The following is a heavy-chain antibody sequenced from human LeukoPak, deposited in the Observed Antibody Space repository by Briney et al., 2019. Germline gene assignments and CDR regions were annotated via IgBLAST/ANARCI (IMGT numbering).Heavy chain of an antibody. J-gene: IGHJ4*02. CDR3: ARGRISSGYYWIY. V-gene: IGHV3-9*01. Sequence: GGSLRLSCAASGFTFVDYAMHWVRHAQGKGLHLVSGISWNSGSIGYADSVKGRFTISRDNAKNTLYLQMNSLRAEDTAVYYCARGRISSGYYWIYWGQGTLVTVSS. D-gene: IGHD3-22*01. CDR1: GFTFVDYA. CDR2: ISWNSGSI.